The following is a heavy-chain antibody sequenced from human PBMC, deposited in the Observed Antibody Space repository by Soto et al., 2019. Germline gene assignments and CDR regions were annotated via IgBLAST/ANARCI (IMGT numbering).Heavy chain of an antibody. CDR3: ARLSADWSGYNWFDP. Sequence: SETLSLTCTVSGGSISSSSYYWGWIRQPPGKGLEWIGSIYYSGSTYYNPSLKSRVTISVDTSKNQFSLKLGSVTAADTAVYYCARLSADWSGYNWFDPWGQGTLVTVSS. CDR1: GGSISSSSYY. V-gene: IGHV4-39*01. CDR2: IYYSGST. D-gene: IGHD3-3*01. J-gene: IGHJ5*02.